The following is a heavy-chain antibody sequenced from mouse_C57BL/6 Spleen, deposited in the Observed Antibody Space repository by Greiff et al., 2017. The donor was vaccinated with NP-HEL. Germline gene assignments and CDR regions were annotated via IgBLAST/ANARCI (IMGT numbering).Heavy chain of an antibody. V-gene: IGHV1-59*01. D-gene: IGHD2-1*01. Sequence: QVQLQQPGAELVRPGTSVKLSCKASGYTFTSYWMHWVKQRPGQGLEWIGVIDPSDSYTNYNQKFKGKATLTVDTSSSTAYMQLSSLTSEDSAVDYCARSTMAPDGDYWGQGTTLTVSS. CDR1: GYTFTSYW. CDR2: IDPSDSYT. J-gene: IGHJ2*01. CDR3: ARSTMAPDGDY.